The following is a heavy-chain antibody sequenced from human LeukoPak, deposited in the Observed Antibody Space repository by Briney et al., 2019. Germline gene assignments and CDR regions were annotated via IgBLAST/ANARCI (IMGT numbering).Heavy chain of an antibody. CDR3: AREVHNRSYYYGSGSYYYFDY. V-gene: IGHV4-59*11. J-gene: IGHJ4*02. Sequence: SETLSLTCTVSGGSISSHYWSWIRQPPGKGLEGIGYIYYSGSTNYNPSLKSRVTISVDTSKNQFSLKLSAVTAADTAVYYCAREVHNRSYYYGSGSYYYFDYWGQGTLVTVSS. D-gene: IGHD3-10*01. CDR2: IYYSGST. CDR1: GGSISSHY.